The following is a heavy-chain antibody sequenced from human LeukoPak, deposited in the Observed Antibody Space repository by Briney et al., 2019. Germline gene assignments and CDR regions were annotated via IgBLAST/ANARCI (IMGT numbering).Heavy chain of an antibody. J-gene: IGHJ6*02. CDR3: ARDILCGMDV. CDR1: GGSISSYY. CDR2: IYYSGST. Sequence: PSETLSLTCTVSGGSISSYYWSWIRQPPGKGLEWIGYIYYSGSTNYNPSLKSRVTISVDTSKNQFSLKLSSVTAADTAVYYCARDILCGMDVWGQGTTVTVSS. V-gene: IGHV4-59*01.